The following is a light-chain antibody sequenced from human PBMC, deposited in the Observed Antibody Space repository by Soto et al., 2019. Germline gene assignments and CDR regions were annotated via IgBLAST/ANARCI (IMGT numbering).Light chain of an antibody. Sequence: EIVLTQSPATLSLSPGERATLSCRASQGVSSYLAWYQQKPGQAPRLLIYDASNRATGIPARFSGSGSGTDFTLTISSLEPEDFAVYYCQLYGISPHFGQGTRLEIK. CDR3: QLYGISPH. CDR2: DAS. J-gene: IGKJ5*01. V-gene: IGKV3-11*01. CDR1: QGVSSY.